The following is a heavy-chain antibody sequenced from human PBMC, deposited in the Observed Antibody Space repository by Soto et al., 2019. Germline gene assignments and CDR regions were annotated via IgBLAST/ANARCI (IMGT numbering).Heavy chain of an antibody. V-gene: IGHV4-39*07. CDR1: GGSISSSSYY. Sequence: SETMSLTCTVSGGSISSSSYYWGWIRQPPGKGLEWIGEINHSGSTNYNPSLKSRVTISVDTSKNQFSLKLSSVTAADTAVYYCARGSRKVDPWGQGTLVTVSS. CDR3: ARGSRKVDP. J-gene: IGHJ5*02. CDR2: INHSGST.